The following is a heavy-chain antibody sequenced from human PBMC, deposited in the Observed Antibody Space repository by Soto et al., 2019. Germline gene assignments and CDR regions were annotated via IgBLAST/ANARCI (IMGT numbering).Heavy chain of an antibody. CDR2: ISANTGDT. CDR3: VITDYSNSPRLFHY. V-gene: IGHV1-18*01. Sequence: ASVKVSCKAAGYTFTSYGISWVRQARGQGPEWLGWISANTGDTNYALKLRGRVSMTTDTSTSTVYLEMGSLESDDTAVYYCVITDYSNSPRLFHYCAQGTLVTGSS. J-gene: IGHJ1*01. CDR1: GYTFTSYG. D-gene: IGHD6-13*01.